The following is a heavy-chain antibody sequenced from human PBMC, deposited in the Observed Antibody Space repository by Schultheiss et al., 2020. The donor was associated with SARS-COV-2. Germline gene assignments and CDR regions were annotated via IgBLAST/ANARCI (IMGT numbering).Heavy chain of an antibody. Sequence: ASVKVSCKASGGTFSSYAISWVRQAPGQGLEWMGWISAYNGNTNYAQKLQGRVTMTTDTSTSTAYMELRSLRSDDTAVYYCARDQRLESDYWGQGTLVTVSS. J-gene: IGHJ4*02. D-gene: IGHD2/OR15-2a*01. V-gene: IGHV1-18*01. CDR3: ARDQRLESDY. CDR1: GGTFSSYA. CDR2: ISAYNGNT.